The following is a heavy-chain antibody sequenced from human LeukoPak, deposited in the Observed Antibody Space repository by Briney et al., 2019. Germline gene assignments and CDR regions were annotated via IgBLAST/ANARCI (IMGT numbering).Heavy chain of an antibody. V-gene: IGHV3-30*04. CDR3: ARGGYSYTFYYYYYMDV. CDR2: ISYDGSNK. D-gene: IGHD5-18*01. CDR1: GFTFSSYA. Sequence: GGSLRLSCAASGFTFSSYAMHWVRQAPGKGLEWVAVISYDGSNKYYADSVKGRFTISRDNSKNTLYLQMNSLRADDTAVYYCARGGYSYTFYYYYYMDVWGKGTTVTVSS. J-gene: IGHJ6*03.